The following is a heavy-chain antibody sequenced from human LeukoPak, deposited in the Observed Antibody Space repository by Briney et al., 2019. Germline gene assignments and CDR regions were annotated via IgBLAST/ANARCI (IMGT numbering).Heavy chain of an antibody. CDR2: ISSSSSYI. CDR1: GFTFSSYG. J-gene: IGHJ4*02. D-gene: IGHD2-15*01. Sequence: GGSLRLSCAASGFTFSSYGMTWVRQAPGKGLEWVSYISSSSSYIYYADSVKGRFTISRDNAKNSLYLQMNSLRAEDTAVYYCARDGSYCSGGSCYPISFDYWGQGTLVTVSS. CDR3: ARDGSYCSGGSCYPISFDY. V-gene: IGHV3-21*05.